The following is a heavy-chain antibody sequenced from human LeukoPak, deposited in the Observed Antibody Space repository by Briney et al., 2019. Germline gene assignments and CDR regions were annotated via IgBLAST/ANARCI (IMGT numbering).Heavy chain of an antibody. CDR1: GFTFSSYA. V-gene: IGHV3-23*01. Sequence: HPGGSLRLSCAASGFTFSSYAMSWVRQAPGKGLEWVSAISGSGGSTYYADSVKGRFTISRDNSKNTVYLQMNSLRVDDTAVYYCAKSFGLGESNSLAVAGYWGQGTLVTVSS. CDR3: AKSFGLGESNSLAVAGY. J-gene: IGHJ4*02. CDR2: ISGSGGST. D-gene: IGHD6-19*01.